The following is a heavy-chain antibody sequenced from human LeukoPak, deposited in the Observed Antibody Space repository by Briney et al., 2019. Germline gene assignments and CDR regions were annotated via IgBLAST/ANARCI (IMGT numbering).Heavy chain of an antibody. CDR1: GGSISSSGYY. Sequence: SETLSLTCIVSGGSISSSGYYWGWIRQPPGKGLEWIGSIYYSGSTYYNPSLKSRVTISVDTSKNQFSLKLSSVTAADTAVYYCARQPKNSAYYYDSSGYGPSYYFDYWGQGTLVTVSS. CDR3: ARQPKNSAYYYDSSGYGPSYYFDY. J-gene: IGHJ4*02. D-gene: IGHD3-22*01. CDR2: IYYSGST. V-gene: IGHV4-39*01.